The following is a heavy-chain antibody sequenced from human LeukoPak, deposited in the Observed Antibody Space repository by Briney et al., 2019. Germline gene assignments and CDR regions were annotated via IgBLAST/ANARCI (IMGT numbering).Heavy chain of an antibody. CDR1: GFTFSSYG. Sequence: GGSLRLSCAASGFTFSSYGMYWVRQAPGKGLEWVAFIRYDGSNKYYADSVKGRFTISRDNSKNTLYLQMNSLRAEDTAVYYCAKKRSEAFDIWGQGTMVTVSS. J-gene: IGHJ3*02. CDR3: AKKRSEAFDI. CDR2: IRYDGSNK. V-gene: IGHV3-30*02.